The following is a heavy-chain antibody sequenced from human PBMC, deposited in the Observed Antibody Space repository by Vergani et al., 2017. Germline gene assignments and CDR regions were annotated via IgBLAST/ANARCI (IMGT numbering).Heavy chain of an antibody. CDR2: INWNSDSI. Sequence: VQLEESGGGVVQPGRSLRLSCAASGFTFDDYAMHWVRQAPGKGLEWVSGINWNSDSIAYADSVKGRFTISRDNAKNSLYLQMNSLRAEDTALYYCVKDIAASGNYWYFDLRGRGTLVTVSS. J-gene: IGHJ2*01. CDR3: VKDIAASGNYWYFDL. V-gene: IGHV3-9*01. CDR1: GFTFDDYA. D-gene: IGHD6-13*01.